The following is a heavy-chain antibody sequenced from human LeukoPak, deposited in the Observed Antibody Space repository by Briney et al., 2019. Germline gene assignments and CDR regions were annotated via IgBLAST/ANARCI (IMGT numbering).Heavy chain of an antibody. Sequence: PSETLSLTCAVYGGPFSGYYWSWIRQPPGKGLEWIGEINHSGSTNYNPSLKSRVTISVDTSKNQFSLKLSSVTAADTAVYYCAGGWLRRRGAYWGQGTLVTVSS. CDR1: GGPFSGYY. D-gene: IGHD5-12*01. V-gene: IGHV4-34*01. J-gene: IGHJ4*02. CDR3: AGGWLRRRGAY. CDR2: INHSGST.